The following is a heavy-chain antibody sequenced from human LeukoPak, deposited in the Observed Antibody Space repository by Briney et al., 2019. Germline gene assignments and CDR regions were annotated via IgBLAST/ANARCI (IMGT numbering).Heavy chain of an antibody. Sequence: ASAKVSCKASGYTFTSYYMHWVRQAPGQGLEWMGIINPSGGSTSYAQKFQGRVTMTRDTSTSTVYMELSSLRSEDTAVYYCARADYDFAPDYWGQGTLVTVSS. CDR2: INPSGGST. CDR1: GYTFTSYY. CDR3: ARADYDFAPDY. J-gene: IGHJ4*02. D-gene: IGHD3-3*01. V-gene: IGHV1-46*01.